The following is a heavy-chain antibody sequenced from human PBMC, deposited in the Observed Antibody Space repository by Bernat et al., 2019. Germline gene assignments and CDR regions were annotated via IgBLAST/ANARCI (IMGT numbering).Heavy chain of an antibody. D-gene: IGHD3-22*01. Sequence: QVQLQQWGAGLLKPSETLSLTCAVYGGSFSGHYWIWIRQPPGKGLEWIGEINHSGSTNYNPSLKSRVTISVDTSNNQFSLKLSSVTAADTAVYYCARVAYYYDSSGYWAEDYWGQGTLVTVSS. J-gene: IGHJ4*02. CDR1: GGSFSGHY. CDR3: ARVAYYYDSSGYWAEDY. V-gene: IGHV4-34*01. CDR2: INHSGST.